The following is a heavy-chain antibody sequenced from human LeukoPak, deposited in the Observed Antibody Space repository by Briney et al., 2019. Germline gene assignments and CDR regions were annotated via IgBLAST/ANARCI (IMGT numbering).Heavy chain of an antibody. Sequence: GGSLRLSCAASGFTFSTSWMTWVRQAPGKGLEWVANIKHDGSEEYYVDSVKGRFTISRDNAKNSLYLQMNSLRAEDTAVYYCARDPYDSSGSYYVAFDIWGQGTMVTVSS. CDR1: GFTFSTSW. D-gene: IGHD3-22*01. J-gene: IGHJ3*02. CDR2: IKHDGSEE. V-gene: IGHV3-7*01. CDR3: ARDPYDSSGSYYVAFDI.